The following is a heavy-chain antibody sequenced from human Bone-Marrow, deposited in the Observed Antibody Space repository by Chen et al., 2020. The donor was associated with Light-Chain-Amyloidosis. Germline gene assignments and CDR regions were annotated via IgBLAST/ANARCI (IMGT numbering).Heavy chain of an antibody. CDR1: GVTFSGSA. V-gene: IGHV3-73*02. CDR3: TRLGSGSYSVAY. D-gene: IGHD1-26*01. Sequence: EVQLVESGGGLVQPGGSLKLSWADSGVTFSGSAMHWVRQASGKGLEWVGRIRSKANSYATAYAASVKGRFTISRDDSKNTAYLQMNSLKTEDTAVYYCTRLGSGSYSVAYWGQGTLVTVSS. J-gene: IGHJ4*02. CDR2: IRSKANSYAT.